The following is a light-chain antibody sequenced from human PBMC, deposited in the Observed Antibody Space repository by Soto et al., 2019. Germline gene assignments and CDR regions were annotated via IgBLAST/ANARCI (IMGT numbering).Light chain of an antibody. CDR1: SSSVGSIF. Sequence: QSVLTQPPSVSGTPGQSVAISCSGSSSSVGSIFVYWYHQIPGTAPKLLIFRNNQRPSGVPDRFSGSKSGTSASLAISGLRSEDEADYYCAAWDDSLSIWVFGGGTKLTVL. CDR3: AAWDDSLSIWV. CDR2: RNN. V-gene: IGLV1-47*01. J-gene: IGLJ3*02.